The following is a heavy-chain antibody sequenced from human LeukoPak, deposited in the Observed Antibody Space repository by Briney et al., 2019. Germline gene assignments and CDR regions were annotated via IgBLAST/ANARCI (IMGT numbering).Heavy chain of an antibody. V-gene: IGHV3-30*18. CDR1: GFTFSSYG. CDR3: AKEAPRIAAAGRYYGMDV. CDR2: ISYDGSNK. Sequence: GGSLRLSCAASGFTFSSYGMHWVRQAPGKGLEWVAVISYDGSNKYYADSVKGRFTISRDNSKNTLYLQMNSLRAEDTAVYYCAKEAPRIAAAGRYYGMDVWGQGTTVTVSS. J-gene: IGHJ6*02. D-gene: IGHD6-13*01.